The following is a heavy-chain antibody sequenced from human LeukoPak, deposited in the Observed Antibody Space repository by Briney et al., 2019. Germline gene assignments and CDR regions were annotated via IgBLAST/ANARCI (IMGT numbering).Heavy chain of an antibody. CDR2: IWYDGSNK. D-gene: IGHD6-19*01. J-gene: IGHJ3*02. Sequence: GRSLRLSCAASGFTFSSYGMHWVRQAPGKGLEWVAVIWYDGSNKYYADSVKGRFTISRDNSKNTLYLQMNSLRAEDTAVYYCAREGPYSGGRRFRAFDIWGQGTMVTVSS. CDR3: AREGPYSGGRRFRAFDI. CDR1: GFTFSSYG. V-gene: IGHV3-33*01.